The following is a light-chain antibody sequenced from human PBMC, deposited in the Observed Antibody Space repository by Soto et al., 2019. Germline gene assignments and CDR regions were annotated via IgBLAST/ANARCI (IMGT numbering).Light chain of an antibody. V-gene: IGKV3-20*01. Sequence: EIVLTQSPATLSLSPGDRATLSCRASQSVNSYLAWYQQKPGQAPRLLIYDASNRATGIPARFSGSGSGTDFTLTISRLEPEDFAVYYCQQYGSSPRTFGQGTKVEIK. CDR1: QSVNSY. CDR3: QQYGSSPRT. J-gene: IGKJ1*01. CDR2: DAS.